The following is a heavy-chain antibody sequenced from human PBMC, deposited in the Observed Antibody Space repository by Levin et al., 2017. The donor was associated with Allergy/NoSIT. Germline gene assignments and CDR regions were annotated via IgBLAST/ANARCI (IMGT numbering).Heavy chain of an antibody. J-gene: IGHJ1*01. V-gene: IGHV3-49*04. D-gene: IGHD2-2*01. Sequence: SGGSLRLSCTVSGFTFDNFGMTWVRQAPGKGLEWVGLIRSKAYGGTTEYAASVKGRFTISRDDSKTIAYLQMNSLKTEDTAVYYCTRIYCSSTNCYAVFFQHWGQGTLVTVSS. CDR3: TRIYCSSTNCYAVFFQH. CDR2: IRSKAYGGTT. CDR1: GFTFDNFG.